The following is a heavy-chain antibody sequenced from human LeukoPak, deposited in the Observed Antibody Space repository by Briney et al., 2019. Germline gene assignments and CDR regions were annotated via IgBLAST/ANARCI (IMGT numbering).Heavy chain of an antibody. V-gene: IGHV4-34*01. J-gene: IGHJ3*02. D-gene: IGHD6-19*01. CDR1: GGSFSGYY. CDR2: INHSGST. Sequence: SETPSLTCAVYGGSFSGYYWSWIRQPPGKGLEWIGEINHSGSTNYNPSLKSRVTISVDTSKNQFSLKLSSVTAADTAVYYCARRPITVADEAHVFAIWGRGTMVTVSS. CDR3: ARRPITVADEAHVFAI.